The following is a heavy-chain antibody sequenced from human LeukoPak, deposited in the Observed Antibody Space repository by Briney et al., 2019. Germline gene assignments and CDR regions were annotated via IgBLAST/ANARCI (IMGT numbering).Heavy chain of an antibody. CDR3: AAAVNVVGTMRFYFYYYMDV. Sequence: GGSLRLSCAASGFTFTSNYMTWVRQAPGKGLEWISVIHTNGNTFYAEPVKGRFSISRDNSKNTLFLQMNSLRAEDTAVYYCAAAVNVVGTMRFYFYYYMDVWGKGTMVTVSS. J-gene: IGHJ6*03. CDR2: IHTNGNT. D-gene: IGHD5-12*01. CDR1: GFTFTSNY. V-gene: IGHV3-53*01.